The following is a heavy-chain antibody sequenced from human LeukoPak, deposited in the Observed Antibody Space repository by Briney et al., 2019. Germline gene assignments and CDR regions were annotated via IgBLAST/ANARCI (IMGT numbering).Heavy chain of an antibody. D-gene: IGHD5-18*01. CDR3: ASGRGYSYGVDY. CDR2: IIPIFGTA. CDR1: GYTFTSYA. Sequence: SVKVSCKASGYTFTSYAMNWVRQAPGQGLEWMGGIIPIFGTANYAQKFQGRVTITADKSTSTAYMELSSLRSEDTAVYYCASGRGYSYGVDYWGQGTLVTVSS. V-gene: IGHV1-69*06. J-gene: IGHJ4*02.